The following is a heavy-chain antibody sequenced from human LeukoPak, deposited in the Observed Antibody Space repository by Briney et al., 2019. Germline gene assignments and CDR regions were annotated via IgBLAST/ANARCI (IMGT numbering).Heavy chain of an antibody. CDR1: GFTLSSYA. CDR2: ISGSGSSP. V-gene: IGHV3-23*01. J-gene: IGHJ4*02. D-gene: IGHD3-22*01. CDR3: AKGSSMILVVISS. Sequence: GGSLRLSCAASGFTLSSYAMSWVRQAPGKGLEWVSTISGSGSSPYYADSVKGRFTISRDNSKNTLYLQVNSLRAEDTAVYYCAKGSSMILVVISSWGQGTLVTVSS.